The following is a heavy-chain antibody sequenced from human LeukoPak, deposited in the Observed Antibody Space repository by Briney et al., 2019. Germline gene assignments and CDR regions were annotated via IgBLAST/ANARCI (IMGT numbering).Heavy chain of an antibody. V-gene: IGHV3-73*01. Sequence: GGSLRLSCAASGFTFSGSAMHWVRQASGKGLEWGCRIRSKANSYATAYAASGKGGFTISRDDSKNTEYLQMNSLKTEDTAVYYCTRRIAVAGDNWFDPWGQGTLVTVSS. D-gene: IGHD6-19*01. CDR2: IRSKANSYAT. J-gene: IGHJ5*02. CDR1: GFTFSGSA. CDR3: TRRIAVAGDNWFDP.